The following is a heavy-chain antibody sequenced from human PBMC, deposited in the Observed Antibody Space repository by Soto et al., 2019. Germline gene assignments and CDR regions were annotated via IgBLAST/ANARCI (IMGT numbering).Heavy chain of an antibody. D-gene: IGHD6-13*01. CDR1: GYSFTSYW. Sequence: GESLKISCNGSGYSFTSYWICWVRQMPWKGLEWMGIIYPGDSDTRYSPSFQGQVTISADKSISTAYLQWSSLKASDTAMYYCARRKAAAGNWFDPWGQGTLVTVS. CDR3: ARRKAAAGNWFDP. V-gene: IGHV5-51*01. CDR2: IYPGDSDT. J-gene: IGHJ5*02.